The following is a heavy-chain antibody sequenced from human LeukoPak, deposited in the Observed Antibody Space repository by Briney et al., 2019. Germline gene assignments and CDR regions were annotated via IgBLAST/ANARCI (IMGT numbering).Heavy chain of an antibody. V-gene: IGHV4-34*01. CDR1: GGSFSGYY. CDR3: AGGYSSSSWYYYYYGMDV. J-gene: IGHJ6*02. Sequence: SETLSLTCAVYGGSFSGYYWRWIRHPPGKGLEWIGEINHSASTNYNPYLKSRVTISVDPSTNQFSLKLSSVTAADTAVYYCAGGYSSSSWYYYYYGMDVWGQGTTVTVSS. D-gene: IGHD6-6*01. CDR2: INHSAST.